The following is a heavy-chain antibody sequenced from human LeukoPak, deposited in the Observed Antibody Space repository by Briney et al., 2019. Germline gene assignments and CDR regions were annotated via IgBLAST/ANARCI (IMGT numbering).Heavy chain of an antibody. CDR1: GFTFSTYA. CDR3: ARKAYRFGETGTRWFDP. CDR2: ISYDGTNK. J-gene: IGHJ5*02. V-gene: IGHV3-30*04. D-gene: IGHD3-10*01. Sequence: GGSLRLSCAASGFTFSTYAFHWVRQAPGKGMEWVTFISYDGTNKYYADSVKGRFTISRDNSKNTLYLQMNSLRPDDTAVYYCARKAYRFGETGTRWFDPWGQGTLVTVSS.